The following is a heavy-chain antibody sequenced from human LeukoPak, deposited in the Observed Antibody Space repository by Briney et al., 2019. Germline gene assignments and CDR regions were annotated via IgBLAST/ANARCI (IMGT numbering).Heavy chain of an antibody. CDR3: AKAPVTSCRGAYCYPFDY. J-gene: IGHJ4*02. CDR1: GFSLSSYA. CDR2: ISSTDAGT. Sequence: LAGGSLRLSCAASGFSLSSYAMSWVRQAPGKGLEWVSAISSTDAGTYHADSVRGRFTISRDSSKNTLYLQMNSLRAEDAAVYYCAKAPVTSCRGAYCYPFDYWGQGTLVTVSS. V-gene: IGHV3-23*01. D-gene: IGHD2-21*01.